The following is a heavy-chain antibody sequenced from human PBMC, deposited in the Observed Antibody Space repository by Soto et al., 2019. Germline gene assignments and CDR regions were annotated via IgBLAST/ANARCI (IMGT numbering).Heavy chain of an antibody. Sequence: PGGSLRLSCTASGFTFGDYAMSWVRQAPGKGLEWVGFIRSKAYGGTTEYAASVKGRFTISRDDSKSIAYLQMNSLKTEDTAVYYCAGSDSSGYLPSDYWGQGTLVTVSS. J-gene: IGHJ4*02. V-gene: IGHV3-49*04. CDR1: GFTFGDYA. CDR2: IRSKAYGGTT. D-gene: IGHD3-22*01. CDR3: AGSDSSGYLPSDY.